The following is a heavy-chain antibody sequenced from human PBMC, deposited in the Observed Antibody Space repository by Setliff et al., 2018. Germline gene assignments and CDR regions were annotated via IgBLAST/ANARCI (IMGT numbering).Heavy chain of an antibody. J-gene: IGHJ4*02. V-gene: IGHV3-30*02. Sequence: GGSLRLSCAASGFTFSTYYMHWVRQPPGKGLEWVAFVHYDGVNKHYRDSVKGRFTISRDNSKNSLYLQMNSLRAEDTALYYCAKDLYRGDCYLDYWGQGTLVTVSS. CDR1: GFTFSTYY. CDR3: AKDLYRGDCYLDY. D-gene: IGHD2-21*02. CDR2: VHYDGVNK.